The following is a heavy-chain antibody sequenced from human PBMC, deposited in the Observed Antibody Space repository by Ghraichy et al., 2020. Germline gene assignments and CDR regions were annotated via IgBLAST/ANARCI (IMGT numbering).Heavy chain of an antibody. V-gene: IGHV4-31*03. D-gene: IGHD1-26*01. CDR1: GGAIVSGSHY. J-gene: IGHJ5*02. Sequence: SETLSLTCTVSGGAIVSGSHYWSWIRQPPGGDLKWIGRIYYSGTTYYKPSLQSRVSMSVDTSKNQFSLNMTSVTAADTAVYYCASDGSYSVSWGQGTLVTVSP. CDR3: ASDGSYSVS. CDR2: IYYSGTT.